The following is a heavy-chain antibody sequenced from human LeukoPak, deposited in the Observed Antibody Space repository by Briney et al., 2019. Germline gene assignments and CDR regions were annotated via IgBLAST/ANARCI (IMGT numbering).Heavy chain of an antibody. V-gene: IGHV4-39*07. CDR1: GGSISSSSYY. CDR2: IYYSGST. J-gene: IGHJ4*02. D-gene: IGHD6-13*01. CDR3: ARAGRQQLVY. Sequence: SETLSLTCTVSGGSISSSSYYWGWIRQPPGKGLEWIGSIYYSGSTYYNPSLKSRVTISVDTSKNQFSLKLSSVTAADTAVYYCARAGRQQLVYWGQGTLVTVSS.